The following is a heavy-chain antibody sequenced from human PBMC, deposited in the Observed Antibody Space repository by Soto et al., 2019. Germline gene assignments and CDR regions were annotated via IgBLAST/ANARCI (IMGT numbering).Heavy chain of an antibody. D-gene: IGHD6-13*01. Sequence: QVQLQESGPGLVKPSQTLSLTCTVSGSSISSGGYYWSWIRQHPGKGLEWIGYIYYSGSTYYNPSLKSRVTISVDTSKNQFSLKLSSVTAAETAVYYCAGLGRGAAAGPYGMDVWGQGTTVTVSS. CDR1: GSSISSGGYY. CDR2: IYYSGST. CDR3: AGLGRGAAAGPYGMDV. V-gene: IGHV4-31*03. J-gene: IGHJ6*02.